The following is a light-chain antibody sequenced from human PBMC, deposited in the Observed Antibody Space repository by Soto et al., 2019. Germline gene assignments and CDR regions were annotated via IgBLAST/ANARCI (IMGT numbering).Light chain of an antibody. CDR3: QQYGSSPWT. Sequence: EIVLTQSPAILSLSPGDTATLSCRASQTVSNYLTWYQQKPGQAPRLLIYDTSKRAAGIPARFSGSGSGTDFTLTISSLEPEDFAVYYCQQYGSSPWTFGQGTKV. V-gene: IGKV3-11*01. J-gene: IGKJ1*01. CDR2: DTS. CDR1: QTVSNY.